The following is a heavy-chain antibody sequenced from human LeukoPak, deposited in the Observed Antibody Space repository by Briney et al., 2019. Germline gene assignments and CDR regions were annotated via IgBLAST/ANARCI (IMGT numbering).Heavy chain of an antibody. CDR1: GFTFSSYA. D-gene: IGHD3-22*01. CDR3: AKTYYYDSSSFFY. CDR2: ISYDGSNK. J-gene: IGHJ4*02. Sequence: GGSLRLSCAASGFTFSSYAMHWVRQAPGKGLEWVAVISYDGSNKYYADSVKGRFTISRDNSKNTLYLQMNSLRAEDTAVYYCAKTYYYDSSSFFYWGQGTLVTVSS. V-gene: IGHV3-30-3*02.